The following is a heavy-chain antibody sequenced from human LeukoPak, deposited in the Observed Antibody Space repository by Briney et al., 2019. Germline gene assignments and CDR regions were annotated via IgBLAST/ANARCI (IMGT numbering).Heavy chain of an antibody. CDR3: AKVVPFELGFDY. V-gene: IGHV3-33*06. D-gene: IGHD3/OR15-3a*01. CDR2: IWFDGSNE. CDR1: GFIFSSYG. J-gene: IGHJ4*02. Sequence: GRSLRLSCAASGFIFSSYGMHWVRQAPGKGLEWVAVIWFDGSNEDYADSVKGRFTISRDNSKNTLFLQMNSLRAEDTAVYYCAKVVPFELGFDYWGQGTLVTVSS.